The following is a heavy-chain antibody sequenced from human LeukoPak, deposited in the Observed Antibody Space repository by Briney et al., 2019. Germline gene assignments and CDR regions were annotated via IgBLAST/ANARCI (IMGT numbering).Heavy chain of an antibody. CDR3: ARVYLSRGSPDAFDI. D-gene: IGHD5-12*01. CDR1: GYTFTSYG. Sequence: ASVKVSCKASGYTFTSYGISWVRQAPGQGLEWMGWISAYNGNTNYAQKLQGRVTMTTDTSTSTAYMELRSLRSDDTAVYYCARVYLSRGSPDAFDIWGQGTMVTVSS. V-gene: IGHV1-18*01. J-gene: IGHJ3*02. CDR2: ISAYNGNT.